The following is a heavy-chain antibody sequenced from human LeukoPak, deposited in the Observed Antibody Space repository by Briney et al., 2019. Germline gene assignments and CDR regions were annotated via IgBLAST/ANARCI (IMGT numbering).Heavy chain of an antibody. D-gene: IGHD6-13*01. CDR2: IIPIFGTA. V-gene: IGHV1-69*06. CDR1: GGTFSSYA. Sequence: GSSVKVSCKASGGTFSSYAISWVRQAPGQGLEWMGGIIPIFGTANYAQKLQGRVTITADKSTSTAYMEPSSLRSEDTAVYYCARGDSSSWFYGDYWGQGTLVTVSS. J-gene: IGHJ4*02. CDR3: ARGDSSSWFYGDY.